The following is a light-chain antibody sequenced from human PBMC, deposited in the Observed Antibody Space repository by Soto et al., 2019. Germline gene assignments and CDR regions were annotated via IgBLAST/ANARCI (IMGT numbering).Light chain of an antibody. CDR1: SSDVGGYNY. V-gene: IGLV2-14*01. CDR2: EVS. Sequence: QSALTQPASVSGSPGQSITISCTGTSSDVGGYNYVSWYQQHPGKAPKLMIYEVSNRPSGVSNRFSGSKSGNTASLTISGLQAADEADYFCSSYTSSNTQVFGTGTKVTVL. CDR3: SSYTSSNTQV. J-gene: IGLJ1*01.